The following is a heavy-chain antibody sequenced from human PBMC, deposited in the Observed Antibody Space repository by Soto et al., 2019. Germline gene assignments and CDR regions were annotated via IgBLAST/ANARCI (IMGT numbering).Heavy chain of an antibody. Sequence: EVQLVESGGGLVQPGGSLRLSCAASGFTFSSYWMHWVRQAPGKGLVWVSRINNDGSSTVYADSVKGRFSISRDNAKNTLYLQMNSLRAEDTAVYYCERARQGYSYYWGQVTLVTVSS. CDR1: GFTFSSYW. J-gene: IGHJ4*02. V-gene: IGHV3-74*01. D-gene: IGHD6-25*01. CDR2: INNDGSST. CDR3: ERARQGYSYY.